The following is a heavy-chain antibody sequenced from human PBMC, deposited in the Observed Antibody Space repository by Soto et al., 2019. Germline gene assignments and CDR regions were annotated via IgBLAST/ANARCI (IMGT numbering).Heavy chain of an antibody. D-gene: IGHD2-2*01. CDR3: EHSPYVRLGYCISTSCYGGDWFDP. CDR2: IYWDDDK. CDR1: GFSLSTSGVG. Sequence: QITLKGSGPTLVKPTQTLTLTCTFSGFSLSTSGVGVGWIRQPPGKALEWLALIYWDDDKRYSPSLKSRLTITKDTSKNQVVLTMTNMDPVDTATYYCEHSPYVRLGYCISTSCYGGDWFDPWGQGTLVTVSS. V-gene: IGHV2-5*02. J-gene: IGHJ5*02.